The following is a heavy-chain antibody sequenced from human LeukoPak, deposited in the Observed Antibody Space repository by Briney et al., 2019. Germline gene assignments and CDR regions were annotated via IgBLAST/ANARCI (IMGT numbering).Heavy chain of an antibody. Sequence: PGGSLRLSCAVSGFTFSTYGMNWVRQAPGKGLEWISYISSNSGSINNAESVKGRFTRSRDNAKNSLYLQLNSLRAEDTAVYYCAKSRIVFSGQIDHWGQGTLVTVSS. D-gene: IGHD2/OR15-2a*01. CDR1: GFTFSTYG. J-gene: IGHJ4*02. CDR2: ISSNSGSI. CDR3: AKSRIVFSGQIDH. V-gene: IGHV3-48*04.